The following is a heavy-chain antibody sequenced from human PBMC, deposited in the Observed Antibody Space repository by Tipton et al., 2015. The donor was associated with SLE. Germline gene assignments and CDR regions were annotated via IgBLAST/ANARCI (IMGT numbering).Heavy chain of an antibody. CDR3: ARAVRYAKDY. V-gene: IGHV4-59*01. J-gene: IGHJ4*02. CDR1: GGSISSYY. Sequence: LRLSCVVSGGSISSYYWSWIRQPPGKGLEWIGFIYYTGSTTYNPSLKSRVTISVDMSKNQFSLKLSSVTAADTAVYFCARAVRYAKDYWGQGTLVTVSS. CDR2: IYYTGST. D-gene: IGHD3-9*01.